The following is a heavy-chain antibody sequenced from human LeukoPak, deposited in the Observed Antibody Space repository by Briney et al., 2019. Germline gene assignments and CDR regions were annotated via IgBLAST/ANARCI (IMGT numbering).Heavy chain of an antibody. CDR3: ARDTAMVYWYFDL. D-gene: IGHD5-18*01. Sequence: GGSLRLSCAASGFTFSSYWMHWVRQAPGKGLVWVSRINGDGSSTSYADSVKGRFTISRDNAKNTLYLQMNSLRAEDTAVYYCARDTAMVYWYFDLWGRGTLVTVSS. CDR1: GFTFSSYW. V-gene: IGHV3-74*01. CDR2: INGDGSST. J-gene: IGHJ2*01.